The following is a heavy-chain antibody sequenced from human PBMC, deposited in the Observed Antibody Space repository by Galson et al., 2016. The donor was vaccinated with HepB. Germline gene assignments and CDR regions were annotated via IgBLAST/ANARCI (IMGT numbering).Heavy chain of an antibody. CDR2: ISTRRTT. CDR1: GFVFSNFG. Sequence: SLRLSCAASGFVFSNFGLSWVRQAPGKGLEWVARISTRRTTYYSDSVQGRFTISRDNCNNTLYLQMNGLRAEDTAVYYCAKERLVRRIFDHWGQGTLLTVSS. D-gene: IGHD3-9*01. CDR3: AKERLVRRIFDH. V-gene: IGHV3-23*01. J-gene: IGHJ4*02.